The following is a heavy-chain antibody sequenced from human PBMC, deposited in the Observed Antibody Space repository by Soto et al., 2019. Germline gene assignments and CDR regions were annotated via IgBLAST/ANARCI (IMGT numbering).Heavy chain of an antibody. CDR3: AKVRLPNNRYYYYGMDV. J-gene: IGHJ6*02. D-gene: IGHD3-10*01. V-gene: IGHV3-30-3*01. CDR2: ISYDGSNK. Sequence: GGSLRLSCAASGFTFSSYAMHWVRQAPGKGLEWVAVISYDGSNKYYADSVKGRFTISRDNSKNTLYLQMNSLRAEDTAVYYCAKVRLPNNRYYYYGMDVWGQGTTVTVSS. CDR1: GFTFSSYA.